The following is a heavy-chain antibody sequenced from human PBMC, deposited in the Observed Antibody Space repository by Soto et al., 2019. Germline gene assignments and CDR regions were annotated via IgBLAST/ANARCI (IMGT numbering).Heavy chain of an antibody. CDR2: FYYSGST. D-gene: IGHD3-16*01. CDR1: GGSMSSYY. CDR3: ARRWGGALDY. Sequence: QVQLQESGPGLVKPSETLSLTCTVSGGSMSSYYWSWIRQPPGKGLEWIGYFYYSGSTNYNPSLKSRVTISVDTSKNQFSLKLNSVTAADTAVYYCARRWGGALDYWGQGTLVTVSS. V-gene: IGHV4-59*08. J-gene: IGHJ4*02.